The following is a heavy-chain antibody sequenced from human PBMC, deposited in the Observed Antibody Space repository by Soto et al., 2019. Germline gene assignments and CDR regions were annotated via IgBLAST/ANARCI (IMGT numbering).Heavy chain of an antibody. CDR3: ARGVSYYDSSGYYYSDYYGMDV. V-gene: IGHV4-34*01. CDR1: GGPFSGYY. CDR2: INHSGST. J-gene: IGHJ6*02. D-gene: IGHD3-22*01. Sequence: SETLSLTCAVYGGPFSGYYWSCIRQPPGKGLEWIGEINHSGSTNYNPSLKSRVTISVGTSKNQFSLKLSSVTAADTAVYYCARGVSYYDSSGYYYSDYYGMDVWGQGTTVTVSS.